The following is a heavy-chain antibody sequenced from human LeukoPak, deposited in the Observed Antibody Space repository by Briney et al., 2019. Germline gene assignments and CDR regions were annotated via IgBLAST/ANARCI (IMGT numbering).Heavy chain of an antibody. Sequence: ASVKVSCKASGYTFTSYYMHWVRQAPGQGLEWMGIINPSGGSTSYAQKFQGRVTMTRDTSTSTVYMELSSLRSEDTAVYYCARPAYYYDSSGYFDIWGQGTMVTVSS. D-gene: IGHD3-22*01. CDR1: GYTFTSYY. J-gene: IGHJ3*02. CDR3: ARPAYYYDSSGYFDI. V-gene: IGHV1-46*01. CDR2: INPSGGST.